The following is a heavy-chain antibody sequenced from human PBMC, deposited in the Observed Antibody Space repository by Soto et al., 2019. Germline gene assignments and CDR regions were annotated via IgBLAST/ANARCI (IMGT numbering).Heavy chain of an antibody. V-gene: IGHV1-18*01. CDR1: GYTFTSYG. CDR3: VGGYCSSTSCYKVWFDP. CDR2: ISAYNGNT. J-gene: IGHJ5*02. D-gene: IGHD2-2*02. Sequence: ASVKVSCKAYGYTFTSYGISWVRQAPGQGLEWMGWISAYNGNTNYAQKLQGRVTMTTDTSTSTAYMELRSLRSDDTAVYYCVGGYCSSTSCYKVWFDPWGQGTLVTVSS.